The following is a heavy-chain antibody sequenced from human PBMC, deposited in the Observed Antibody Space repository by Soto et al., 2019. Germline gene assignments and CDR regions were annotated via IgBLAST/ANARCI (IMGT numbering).Heavy chain of an antibody. D-gene: IGHD6-19*01. CDR2: INPNNGGT. Sequence: ALVKVSCKASGYSFTGNSMHWVRQAPGQGLEWMGWINPNNGGTNYAQKFQGRVTMTRDTSISTAYMDLSRLKSDDTAVYYCTRVRLGSSRSSDYWGKGILVTVAS. CDR3: TRVRLGSSRSSDY. J-gene: IGHJ4*02. V-gene: IGHV1-2*02. CDR1: GYSFTGNS.